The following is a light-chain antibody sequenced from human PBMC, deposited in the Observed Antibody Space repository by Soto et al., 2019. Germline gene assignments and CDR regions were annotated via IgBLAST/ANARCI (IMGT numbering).Light chain of an antibody. V-gene: IGLV2-8*01. Sequence: QSVLTQPPSASGSPVQSVTISCTETSSDVGGYNYVSWYQQHPGKAPKLMIYEVSKRPSGVPDRFSGSKSGNTASLTVSGLQAEDEADYYCSSYAGSNNYVFGTGTKVTVL. CDR2: EVS. CDR1: SSDVGGYNY. J-gene: IGLJ1*01. CDR3: SSYAGSNNYV.